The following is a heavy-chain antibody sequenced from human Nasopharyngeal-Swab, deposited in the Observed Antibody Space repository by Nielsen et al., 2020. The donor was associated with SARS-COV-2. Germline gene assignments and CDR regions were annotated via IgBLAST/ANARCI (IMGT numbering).Heavy chain of an antibody. CDR2: ISYDGSNK. CDR3: ARDYSGSYSAFDV. V-gene: IGHV3-30*04. J-gene: IGHJ3*01. CDR1: GFTFSSYA. D-gene: IGHD1-26*01. Sequence: GESLKISCAASGFTFSSYAMHWVRQAPGKGLEWVAVISYDGSNKYYADSVKGRFTISRDNSKNTVSLQMNSLRAEDTALYYCARDYSGSYSAFDVWGQGTLVTVSS.